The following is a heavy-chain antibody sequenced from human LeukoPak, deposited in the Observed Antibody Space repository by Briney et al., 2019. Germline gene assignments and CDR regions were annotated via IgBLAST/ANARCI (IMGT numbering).Heavy chain of an antibody. V-gene: IGHV3-7*01. J-gene: IGHJ6*03. CDR2: IKRDGSEK. CDR3: ARGPNTDYGRRYYYYMDV. Sequence: GGSLRLSCAASGFTFRSYCMTWVRQAPGKGLEWVANIKRDGSEKFYVDSVRGRFTISRDNAKNSLYLQMNSLRAEDTAVYFCARGPNTDYGRRYYYYMDVWGKGTTVTVSS. D-gene: IGHD4-17*01. CDR1: GFTFRSYC.